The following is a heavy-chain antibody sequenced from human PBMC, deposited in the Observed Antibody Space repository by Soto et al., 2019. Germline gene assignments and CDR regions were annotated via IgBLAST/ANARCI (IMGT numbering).Heavy chain of an antibody. CDR3: ARGSPPPYGSGSYPLWYYYGMDV. V-gene: IGHV4-34*01. J-gene: IGHJ6*02. CDR1: GGSFSGYY. Sequence: QVQLQQWGAGLLKPSETLSLTCAVYGGSFSGYYWSWIRQPPGKGLEWIGEINHSGSTNYNPSLKGRVTLSVDTSKNQFSLKLSSVSAADTAVYYCARGSPPPYGSGSYPLWYYYGMDVWGQGTTVTVSS. CDR2: INHSGST. D-gene: IGHD3-10*01.